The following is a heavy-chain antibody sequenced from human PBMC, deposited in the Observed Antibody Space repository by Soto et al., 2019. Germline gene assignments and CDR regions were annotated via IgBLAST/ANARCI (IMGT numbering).Heavy chain of an antibody. J-gene: IGHJ4*02. CDR1: GFTVSNNY. CDR3: ARVGNWPDF. CDR2: IFSSGAT. Sequence: EVQLVESGGGLIQPGGSLRLSCAASGFTVSNNYMSWVRQAPGKGLEWVSVIFSSGATYYVDSVKGRFTISRDNSENALYLHMNSLRGDDTAVYYCARVGNWPDFWGQGTLVTVSS. V-gene: IGHV3-53*01. D-gene: IGHD1-1*01.